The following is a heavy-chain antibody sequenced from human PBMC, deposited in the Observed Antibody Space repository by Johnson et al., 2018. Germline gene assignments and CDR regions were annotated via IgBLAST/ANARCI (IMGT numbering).Heavy chain of an antibody. CDR2: ISSSGSTI. V-gene: IGHV3-11*01. J-gene: IGHJ3*02. Sequence: VQLVQSGGGLVQPGGSLRLSCAASGFTFSDYYMSWIRQAPGKGLEWVSYISSSGSTIYYADSVKGRFTITRDNSKNTLYLQMNSLRAEDTAVYYCARSYSGYVRAAFDIWGQGTTVTVS. D-gene: IGHD5-12*01. CDR3: ARSYSGYVRAAFDI. CDR1: GFTFSDYY.